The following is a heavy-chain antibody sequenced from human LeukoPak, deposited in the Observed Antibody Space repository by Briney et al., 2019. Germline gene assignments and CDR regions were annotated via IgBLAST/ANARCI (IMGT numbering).Heavy chain of an antibody. D-gene: IGHD2-2*01. CDR3: AKDLSYLCSSTSCYLDGMDV. J-gene: IGHJ6*02. V-gene: IGHV3-23*01. Sequence: PGRSLRLSCAASGFTFDDYAIHWVRQPPGKGLEWVSGISGSGGSTYYADSVKGRFTISRDNSKNTLYLQMNSLRAEDTAVYYCAKDLSYLCSSTSCYLDGMDVWGQGTTVTVSS. CDR2: ISGSGGST. CDR1: GFTFDDYA.